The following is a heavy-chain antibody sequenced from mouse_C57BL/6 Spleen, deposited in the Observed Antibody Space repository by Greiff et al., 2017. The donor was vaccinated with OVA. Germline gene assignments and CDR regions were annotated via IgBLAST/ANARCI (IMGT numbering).Heavy chain of an antibody. V-gene: IGHV1-61*01. CDR1: GYTFTSYW. D-gene: IGHD2-3*01. CDR3: ARRDDGYDDY. CDR2: IYPSDSET. Sequence: QVQLKQPGAELVRPGSSVKLSCKASGYTFTSYWMDWVKQRPGQGLEWIGNIYPSDSETHYNQKFKDKATLTVDKSSSTAYMQLSSLTSEDSAVYYCARRDDGYDDYWGQGTTLTVSS. J-gene: IGHJ2*01.